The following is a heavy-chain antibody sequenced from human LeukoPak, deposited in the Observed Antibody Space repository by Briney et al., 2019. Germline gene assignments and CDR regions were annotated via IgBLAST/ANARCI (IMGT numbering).Heavy chain of an antibody. CDR1: GFTFSSYA. J-gene: IGHJ5*02. V-gene: IGHV3-23*01. CDR3: AKDPRPVVVVAAGWFDP. Sequence: GGSLRLSCAASGFTFSSYAMSWVRQAPGKGLEWVSAISGSGGSTYYADSVKGRFTISRDNSKNTLYLQMNSLRAEDTAVYYCAKDPRPVVVVAAGWFDPWGQGTLVTVSS. CDR2: ISGSGGST. D-gene: IGHD2-15*01.